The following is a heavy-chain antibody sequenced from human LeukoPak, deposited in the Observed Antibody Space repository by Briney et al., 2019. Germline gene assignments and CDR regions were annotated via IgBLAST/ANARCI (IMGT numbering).Heavy chain of an antibody. V-gene: IGHV3-30*02. D-gene: IGHD1-1*01. CDR3: ARLRNGRRYPLSRCYYYMDV. CDR2: IHYDGSNN. CDR1: GFTFSSYA. Sequence: GGSLRLSCAASGFTFSSYAMHWVRQAPGKGLEWVAFIHYDGSNNYYADSVKGRFTISRDNSKNTLYLQMNSLRAEDTAVYYCARLRNGRRYPLSRCYYYMDVWGKGTTVTISS. J-gene: IGHJ6*03.